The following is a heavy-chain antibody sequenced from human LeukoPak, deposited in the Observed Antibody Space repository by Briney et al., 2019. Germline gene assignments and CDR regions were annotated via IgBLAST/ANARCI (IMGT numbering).Heavy chain of an antibody. D-gene: IGHD4/OR15-4a*01. CDR2: ISAYDGHT. CDR3: ARDPNDYGRLDY. Sequence: GASVTVSCRTSGFTFTTYGFCWVRQAPGQGLEWMGYISAYDGHTIYTQKFQGRVTMTTDRSTNTVYMDLRSLRSDDTAVYYCARDPNDYGRLDYWGQGTLVIVSS. V-gene: IGHV1-18*01. J-gene: IGHJ4*02. CDR1: GFTFTTYG.